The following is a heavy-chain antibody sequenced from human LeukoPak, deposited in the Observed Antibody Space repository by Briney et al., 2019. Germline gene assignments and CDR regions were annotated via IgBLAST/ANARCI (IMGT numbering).Heavy chain of an antibody. V-gene: IGHV3-30*03. CDR1: GFTFSSYG. D-gene: IGHD2-2*01. CDR3: ATRASSGGSTSPLDY. CDR2: ISYDGSNK. J-gene: IGHJ4*02. Sequence: PGGSLRLSCAASGFTFSSYGMHWVRQAPGKGLEWVAVISYDGSNKYYADSVKGRFTISRDNSKNTLYLQMNSLRAEDTAVYYCATRASSGGSTSPLDYWGQGTLVTVSS.